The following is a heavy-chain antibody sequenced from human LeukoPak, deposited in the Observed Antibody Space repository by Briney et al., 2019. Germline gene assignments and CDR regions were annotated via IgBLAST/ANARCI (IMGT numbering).Heavy chain of an antibody. J-gene: IGHJ4*02. D-gene: IGHD2-21*02. CDR1: GGSISSGGYY. Sequence: SETLSLTCTVSGGSISSGGYYWSWVRQHPGRGLEWIGYIYYSGSTYYNPSLKSRVTISVDTSKNQFSLKLSSVTAADTAVYYCARALGDDGDYWGQGTLVTVSS. CDR3: ARALGDDGDY. V-gene: IGHV4-31*03. CDR2: IYYSGST.